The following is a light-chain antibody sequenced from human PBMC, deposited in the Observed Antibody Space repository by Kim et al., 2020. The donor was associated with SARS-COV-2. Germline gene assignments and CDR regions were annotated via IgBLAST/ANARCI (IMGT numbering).Light chain of an antibody. CDR2: DAS. J-gene: IGKJ2*01. V-gene: IGKV1-33*01. Sequence: DIQMTQSPSSLSASVGDRVTITCQASEDISNNINWYQQRPGKAPELLIYDASNLKTGVPARFTGSGSGTDFTLSISSLQPEDIAKYYCQQKDTLPDTCGQGTKLEI. CDR1: EDISNN. CDR3: QQKDTLPDT.